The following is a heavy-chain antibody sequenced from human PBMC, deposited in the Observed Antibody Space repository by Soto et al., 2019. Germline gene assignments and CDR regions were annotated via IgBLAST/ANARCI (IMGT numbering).Heavy chain of an antibody. Sequence: PSETLSLTCTVSGGSISSGGYYWSWIRQHPGKGLEWIAYIYYSGSPYYNPSLKSRVTISVDTSKNQSSLKLSSVTAADTAVYYCSRAVRAVAAVGTIDPWGQGTLVTVSS. CDR2: IYYSGSP. V-gene: IGHV4-31*03. D-gene: IGHD2-21*02. CDR3: SRAVRAVAAVGTIDP. J-gene: IGHJ5*02. CDR1: GGSISSGGYY.